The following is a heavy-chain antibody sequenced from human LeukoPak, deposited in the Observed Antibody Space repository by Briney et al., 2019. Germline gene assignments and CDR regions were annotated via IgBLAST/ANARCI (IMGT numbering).Heavy chain of an antibody. D-gene: IGHD2-15*01. Sequence: ASVKVSCKASGYTFTGCYMHWVRQAPGQGLEWMGWINPNSGGTNYAQKFQGRVTMTRDTSISTAYMELSRLRSDDTAVYYCARDDPSLEDMSCVYWGQGTLVTVSS. CDR3: ARDDPSLEDMSCVY. CDR1: GYTFTGCY. V-gene: IGHV1-2*02. J-gene: IGHJ4*02. CDR2: INPNSGGT.